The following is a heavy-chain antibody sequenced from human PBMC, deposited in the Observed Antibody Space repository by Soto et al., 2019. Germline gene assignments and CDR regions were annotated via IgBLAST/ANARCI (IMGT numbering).Heavy chain of an antibody. CDR3: ARHLYYYILTGYYMYYGMDV. J-gene: IGHJ6*02. V-gene: IGHV5-51*01. D-gene: IGHD3-9*01. Sequence: PGESLKISCKGSGYSFTSYWIGWVRQMPVKGLEWMGIIYPGDSDTRYSPSFQGQVTISADKSISTAYLQWSSLKASDTAMYYCARHLYYYILTGYYMYYGMDVWGQGTTVTVSS. CDR2: IYPGDSDT. CDR1: GYSFTSYW.